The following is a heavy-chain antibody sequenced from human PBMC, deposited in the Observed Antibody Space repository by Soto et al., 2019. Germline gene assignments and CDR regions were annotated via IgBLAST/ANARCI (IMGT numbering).Heavy chain of an antibody. D-gene: IGHD3-22*01. J-gene: IGHJ5*02. V-gene: IGHV4-34*01. CDR3: ARGFYDTGGYSSPFDI. CDR2: INHSGST. CDR1: GGSFCGYY. Sequence: PSETLSLTCAVYGGSFCGYYWTWIRQPPGTGLEWIGEINHSGSTRYNPSLGSRVTFSVDASKNQFSLNLSSVTAADTAVYYCARGFYDTGGYSSPFDIWGQGILVTVSS.